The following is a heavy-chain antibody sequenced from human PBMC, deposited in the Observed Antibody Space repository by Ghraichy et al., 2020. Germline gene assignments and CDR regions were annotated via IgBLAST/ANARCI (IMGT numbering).Heavy chain of an antibody. CDR2: ISGSGGST. D-gene: IGHD6-13*01. V-gene: IGHV3-23*01. CDR1: GFTFSSYA. Sequence: GGSLRLSCAASGFTFSSYAMSWVRQAPGKGLEWVSAISGSGGSTYYADSVKGRFTISRDNSKNTLYLQMNSLRAEDTAVYYCAKWRSVFIAAAGTRRFDYWGQGTLVTVSS. J-gene: IGHJ4*02. CDR3: AKWRSVFIAAAGTRRFDY.